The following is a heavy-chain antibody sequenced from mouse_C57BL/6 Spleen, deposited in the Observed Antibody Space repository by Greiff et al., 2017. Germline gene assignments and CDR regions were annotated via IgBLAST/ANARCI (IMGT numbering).Heavy chain of an antibody. Sequence: VQLKESGPELVKPGASVKISCKASGYSFTGYYMNWVKQSPEKSLEWIGEINPSTGGTTYNQKFKAKATLTVDKSSSTAYMQLKSLTSEDSAVYYCARRYDDGYYRFAYWGQGTLVTVSA. CDR3: ARRYDDGYYRFAY. CDR1: GYSFTGYY. D-gene: IGHD2-3*01. CDR2: INPSTGGT. V-gene: IGHV1-42*01. J-gene: IGHJ3*01.